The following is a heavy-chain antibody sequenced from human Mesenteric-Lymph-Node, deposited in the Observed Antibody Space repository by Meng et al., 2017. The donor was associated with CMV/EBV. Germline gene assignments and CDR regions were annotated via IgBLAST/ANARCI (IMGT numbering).Heavy chain of an antibody. J-gene: IGHJ4*02. CDR1: GFMFSDYA. CDR3: ARDIYGSSTLSDY. V-gene: IGHV3-23*01. Sequence: SGFMFSDYAMSWVRQAPGKGLEWVSGVSGSGRSSSSIDSVKGRFTISRDNAKNSLYLQMNSLRAEDTAVYYCARDIYGSSTLSDYWGQGTLVTVSS. CDR2: VSGSGRSS. D-gene: IGHD2-2*01.